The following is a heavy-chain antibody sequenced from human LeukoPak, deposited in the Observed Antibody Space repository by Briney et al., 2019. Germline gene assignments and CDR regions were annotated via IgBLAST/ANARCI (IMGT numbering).Heavy chain of an antibody. CDR1: GFTFSSYA. Sequence: PGGSLRLSCAASGFTFSSYAMSWVRQAPGKGLEWVSGISGSGGNTHYADSVKGRFTISRDNSKNALYLQMNSLRAEDTAVYYCARTRYCSGGSCYFDYWGQGTLVTVSS. J-gene: IGHJ4*02. D-gene: IGHD2-15*01. CDR3: ARTRYCSGGSCYFDY. V-gene: IGHV3-23*01. CDR2: ISGSGGNT.